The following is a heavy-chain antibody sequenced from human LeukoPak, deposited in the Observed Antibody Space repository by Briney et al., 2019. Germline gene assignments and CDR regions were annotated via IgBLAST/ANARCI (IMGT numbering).Heavy chain of an antibody. CDR3: AKDLRYSSGWYIPNYYYGMDV. CDR2: ISYDGSNK. Sequence: PGGSLRLSCAASGFTFSSYGMHWVRQAPGKGLEWVAVISYDGSNKYYADSVKGRFTISRDNSKNTLYLQMNSLRAEDTAVYYCAKDLRYSSGWYIPNYYYGMDVWGQGTTVTASS. V-gene: IGHV3-30*18. D-gene: IGHD6-19*01. J-gene: IGHJ6*02. CDR1: GFTFSSYG.